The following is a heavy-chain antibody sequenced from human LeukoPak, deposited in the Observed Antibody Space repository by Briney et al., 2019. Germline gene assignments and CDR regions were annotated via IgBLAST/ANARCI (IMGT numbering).Heavy chain of an antibody. J-gene: IGHJ4*02. D-gene: IGHD4-23*01. CDR2: ISGSGGST. Sequence: GGSLRLSCAASGFTFSSYAMSWVRQAPGKGLEWVSAISGSGGSTYYADSVKGRFTISRDNSKNTLYLQMNSLRAEDTAVYYCARESYGGKGEYYFDYWGQGTLVTVSS. V-gene: IGHV3-23*01. CDR1: GFTFSSYA. CDR3: ARESYGGKGEYYFDY.